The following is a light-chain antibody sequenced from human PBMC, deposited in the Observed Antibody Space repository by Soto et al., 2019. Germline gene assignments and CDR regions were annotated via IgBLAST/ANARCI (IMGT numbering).Light chain of an antibody. J-gene: IGKJ1*01. CDR2: DAS. Sequence: DIQMTQSPSTLSASVGDRVTITGRASQSISSWLAWYQQKPGKAPKVMIFDASSLESGVPSRFSGSGSATDFTLTISSLQPDDFETYYCQQYSTYPWTFGQGTKVDIK. CDR3: QQYSTYPWT. V-gene: IGKV1-5*01. CDR1: QSISSW.